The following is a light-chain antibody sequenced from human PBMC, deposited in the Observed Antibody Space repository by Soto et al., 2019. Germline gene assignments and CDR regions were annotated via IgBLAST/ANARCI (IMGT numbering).Light chain of an antibody. CDR2: EVT. V-gene: IGLV2-14*01. CDR3: SSYVRSSSSWV. J-gene: IGLJ3*02. Sequence: QSALTQPASVSGSPGQSITISCAGTMRDVGAYNLVSWYQQHPGRAPQLIIYEVTNRPSGVSDRFSGSKSGNTASLTVSGLQAEDEGDYYCSSYVRSSSSWVFGGGTKLTVL. CDR1: MRDVGAYNL.